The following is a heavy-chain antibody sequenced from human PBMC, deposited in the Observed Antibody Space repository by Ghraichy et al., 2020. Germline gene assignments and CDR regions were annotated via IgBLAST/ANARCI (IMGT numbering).Heavy chain of an antibody. CDR3: ARDSRSSGLDAFDI. J-gene: IGHJ3*02. CDR1: GGSISSYY. V-gene: IGHV4-4*07. Sequence: SETLSLTCTVSGGSISSYYWSWIRQPAGKGLEWIGRIYTSGSTNYNPSLKSRVTMSVDTSKNQFSLKLSSVTAADTAVYYCARDSRSSGLDAFDIWGQGTMVTVSS. CDR2: IYTSGST. D-gene: IGHD6-19*01.